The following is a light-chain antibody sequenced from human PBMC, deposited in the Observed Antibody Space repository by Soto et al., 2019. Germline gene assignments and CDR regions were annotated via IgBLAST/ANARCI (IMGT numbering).Light chain of an antibody. CDR2: NAS. CDR3: KQYSTYST. J-gene: IGKJ5*01. V-gene: IGKV1-5*03. CDR1: ETIRTC. Sequence: TQSPATLSWTLGDRVTLSCRASETIRTCVAWYQQKPGKAPKLLIYNASTLKRGVPSRFSGSGSGTEFILTISSLQPDDFATYYYKQYSTYSTFGQGTRVEIK.